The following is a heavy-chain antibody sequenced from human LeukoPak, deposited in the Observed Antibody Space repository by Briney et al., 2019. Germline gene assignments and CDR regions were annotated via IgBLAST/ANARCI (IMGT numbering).Heavy chain of an antibody. D-gene: IGHD3-22*01. V-gene: IGHV3-23*01. CDR1: GFTLSYFA. CDR2: ISGSGGST. CDR3: AKDGYYYDSSGYYDY. Sequence: PGGSLRLSCAASGFTLSYFAMSWVRQAPGKGLEWVSAISGSGGSTYYADSVKGRFTISRDNSKNTLYLQMNSLRAEDTAAYYCAKDGYYYDSSGYYDYWGQGTLVTVSS. J-gene: IGHJ4*02.